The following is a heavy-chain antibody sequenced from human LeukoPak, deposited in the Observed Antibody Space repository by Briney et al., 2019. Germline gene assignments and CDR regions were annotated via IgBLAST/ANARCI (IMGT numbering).Heavy chain of an antibody. CDR3: ARDKKTGLIG. V-gene: IGHV4-59*01. Sequence: PSETLSLTCTVSGGSISSYYWSWIRQPPGKGLEWIGYIYYSGSTNYNPSLKSRVTISVDTSKNQFSLKLSSVTAADTAVYYCARDKKTGLIGWGQGTLVTVSS. J-gene: IGHJ4*02. CDR2: IYYSGST. D-gene: IGHD2-21*01. CDR1: GGSISSYY.